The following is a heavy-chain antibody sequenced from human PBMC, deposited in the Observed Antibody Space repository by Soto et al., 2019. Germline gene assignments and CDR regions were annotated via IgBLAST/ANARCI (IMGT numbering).Heavy chain of an antibody. J-gene: IGHJ5*02. D-gene: IGHD2-8*01. Sequence: GGSLRLSCAASEFTFSNYAMSWVRQAPGKGLEWVSAISYGGGTTYYADSVKGRFTISRDNSKNTLYLQMNSLRAEDTAVYYCARCINGVFLNWFDPWGQGTLITVSS. CDR1: EFTFSNYA. CDR2: ISYGGGTT. V-gene: IGHV3-23*01. CDR3: ARCINGVFLNWFDP.